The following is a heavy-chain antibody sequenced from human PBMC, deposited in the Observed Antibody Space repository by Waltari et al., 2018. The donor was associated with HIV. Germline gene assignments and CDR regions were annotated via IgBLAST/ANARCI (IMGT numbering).Heavy chain of an antibody. J-gene: IGHJ4*02. CDR1: GYRFPSYD. D-gene: IGHD1-26*01. V-gene: IGHV1-8*01. CDR3: ARGGSTHTHFAY. Sequence: QVQLVQSGAEVKKPGASVKVSCKASGYRFPSYDINWVRQATGQGLEWMGWMTPSRGNTGSAQKFQGRVTMSRNTSVSTVYMELSTLTSDDTAIYFCARGGSTHTHFAYWGQGTLVTVSS. CDR2: MTPSRGNT.